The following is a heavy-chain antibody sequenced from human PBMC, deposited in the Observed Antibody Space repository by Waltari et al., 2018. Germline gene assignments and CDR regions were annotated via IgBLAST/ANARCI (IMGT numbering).Heavy chain of an antibody. D-gene: IGHD3-10*02. CDR3: ARDSYVFNGWFNP. CDR2: IYYSGYR. J-gene: IGHJ5*02. CDR1: GGSISSYY. V-gene: IGHV4-59*12. Sequence: QVQLQESGSGLLKPSETLSLTCTVSGGSISSYYWNWIRQSPGKGLEWIGYIYYSGYRSFNPSLKSRVALAVDTSKNQFSLKLNSVTAADTAVYYGARDSYVFNGWFNPWGQGTLVTVSS.